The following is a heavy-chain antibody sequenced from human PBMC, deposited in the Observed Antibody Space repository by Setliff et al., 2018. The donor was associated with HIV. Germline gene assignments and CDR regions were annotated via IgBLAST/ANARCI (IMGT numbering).Heavy chain of an antibody. CDR2: IYYSGST. J-gene: IGHJ4*02. CDR3: ARREYSSSSPPFDY. Sequence: KPSETLSLTCTVSGGSISSSSYYWGWIRQPPGKGLEWIGTIYYSGSTYSNPSLKSRVTMSVDTSKNQFSLKLISVTAADTAVYYCARREYSSSSPPFDYWGRGTLVTVSS. V-gene: IGHV4-39*01. CDR1: GGSISSSSYY. D-gene: IGHD6-6*01.